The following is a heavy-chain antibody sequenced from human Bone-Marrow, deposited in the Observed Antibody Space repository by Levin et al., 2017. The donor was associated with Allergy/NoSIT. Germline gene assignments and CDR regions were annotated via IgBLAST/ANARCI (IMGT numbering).Heavy chain of an antibody. CDR3: ARESVYYGSGSWIDC. D-gene: IGHD3-10*01. CDR2: IYYPGNT. J-gene: IGHJ4*02. V-gene: IGHV4-31*02. CDR1: GESVSSSGFY. Sequence: SCTVSGESVSSSGFYWTWIRQYPGKGLEWIGHIYYPGNTSYNPSLKSRVSISEDRSKNQFSLKLDSVTDADTAVYYCARESVYYGSGSWIDCWGQGTLVTVSS.